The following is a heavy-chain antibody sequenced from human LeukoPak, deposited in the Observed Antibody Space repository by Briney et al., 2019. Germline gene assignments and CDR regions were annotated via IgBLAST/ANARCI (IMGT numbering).Heavy chain of an antibody. V-gene: IGHV4-30-4*01. D-gene: IGHD3-10*01. CDR2: IYYSGST. CDR3: ARDHLYGSGSYYRYYYGMDV. CDR1: GGSISSGDYY. Sequence: SETLSLTCTVSGGSISSGDYYWSWIRQPPGKGLEWIGYIYYSGSTYYNPSLKSRVTISVDTSKNQFSLKLSSVTAAGTAVYYCARDHLYGSGSYYRYYYGMDVWGQGTTVTVSS. J-gene: IGHJ6*02.